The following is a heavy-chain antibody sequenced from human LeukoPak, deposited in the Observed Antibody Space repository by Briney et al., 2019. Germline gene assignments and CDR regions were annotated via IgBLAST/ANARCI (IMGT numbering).Heavy chain of an antibody. CDR3: AFWGYYDSSGHSR. J-gene: IGHJ4*02. D-gene: IGHD3-22*01. V-gene: IGHV3-21*01. CDR2: ISSSSSYI. CDR1: GFTFSSYS. Sequence: PGGSLRLSCAASGFTFSSYSMNWVRQAPGKGLEGVSSISSSSSYIYYADSVKGRFTISRDNAKNSLYLQMNSLRAEDTAVYYCAFWGYYDSSGHSRWGQGTLVTVSS.